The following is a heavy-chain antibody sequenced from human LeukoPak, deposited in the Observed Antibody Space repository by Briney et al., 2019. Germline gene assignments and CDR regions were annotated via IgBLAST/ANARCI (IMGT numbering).Heavy chain of an antibody. CDR3: ARDKYSSSWYFDY. J-gene: IGHJ4*02. CDR1: GDSISTYY. V-gene: IGHV4-4*07. Sequence: SETLSLTCTVSGDSISTYYGSWIRQPAGKGLEWIGRIYTSGSANYNSSLKGRVTMSVDTSKNQFSLKLSSVTAADTAVYYCARDKYSSSWYFDYWGQGTLVTVSS. D-gene: IGHD6-13*01. CDR2: IYTSGSA.